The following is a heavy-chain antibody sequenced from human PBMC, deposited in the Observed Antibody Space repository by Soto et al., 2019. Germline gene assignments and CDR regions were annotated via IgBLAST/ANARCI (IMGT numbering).Heavy chain of an antibody. CDR3: ARHLLRYYDFWSGYYWYYYYGMDV. Sequence: PGGSLRLSCAASGFTFSSYWMSWVRQAPGKGLEWVANIKQDGSEKYYVDSVKGRFTISRDNAKNSLYLQMNSLRAEDTAVYYCARHLLRYYDFWSGYYWYYYYGMDVWGQGTKVTVSS. D-gene: IGHD3-3*01. CDR2: IKQDGSEK. J-gene: IGHJ6*02. V-gene: IGHV3-7*01. CDR1: GFTFSSYW.